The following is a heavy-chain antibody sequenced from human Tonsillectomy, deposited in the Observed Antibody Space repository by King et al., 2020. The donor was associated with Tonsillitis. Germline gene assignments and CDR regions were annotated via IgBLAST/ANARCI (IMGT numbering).Heavy chain of an antibody. Sequence: LQLVQSGAEVKKPGASVKVSCKASGYTFTGYYIHWVRQAPGQGLEWMGWINPNSGGTNYAQNFQGRVTMTSDTSISTAYMEVVRLDSADTAVYYCARDLLGQGVVNFFASWGKEPLSPSPQ. CDR1: GYTFTGYY. CDR2: INPNSGGT. V-gene: IGHV1-2*02. D-gene: IGHD3-10*01. J-gene: IGHJ5*01. CDR3: ARDLLGQGVVNFFAS.